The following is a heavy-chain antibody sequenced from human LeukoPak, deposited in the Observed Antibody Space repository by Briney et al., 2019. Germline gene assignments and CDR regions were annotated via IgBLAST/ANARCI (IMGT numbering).Heavy chain of an antibody. CDR1: RATFSNYA. V-gene: IGHV1-46*01. CDR3: ARDGGDGYNHDAFDI. J-gene: IGHJ3*02. CDR2: INPSGGST. Sequence: ASVKVSCKASRATFSNYAISWVRQAPGQGLEWMGIINPSGGSTSYAQKFQGRVTMTRDTSTSTVYMELSSLRSEDTAVYYCARDGGDGYNHDAFDIWGQGTMVTVSS. D-gene: IGHD5-24*01.